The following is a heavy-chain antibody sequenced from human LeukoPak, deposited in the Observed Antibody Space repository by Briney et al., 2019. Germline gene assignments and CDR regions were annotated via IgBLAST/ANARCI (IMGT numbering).Heavy chain of an antibody. D-gene: IGHD3-3*01. CDR3: ARAVRIRFLEWFPHYYYYMDV. J-gene: IGHJ6*03. Sequence: ASVKVSRKASGYTFTSYDINWVRQATGQGLEWMGWMNPNSGNTGYAQKSQGRVTMTRNTSISTAYMELSSLRSEDTAVYYCARAVRIRFLEWFPHYYYYMDVWGKGTTVTVSS. CDR2: MNPNSGNT. CDR1: GYTFTSYD. V-gene: IGHV1-8*01.